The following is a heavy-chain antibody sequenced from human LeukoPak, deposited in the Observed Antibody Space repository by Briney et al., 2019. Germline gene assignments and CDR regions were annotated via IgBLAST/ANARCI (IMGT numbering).Heavy chain of an antibody. CDR2: ISYDGSNK. V-gene: IGHV3-30*18. D-gene: IGHD2-2*02. J-gene: IGHJ5*02. CDR3: AKDIVPAAIVGWFDP. CDR1: GFTFSSYG. Sequence: PGRSLRLSCAASGFTFSSYGMHWVRQAPGKGLEWVAVISYDGSNKYYADSVKGRFTISRDNSKNTLYQQMNSLRAEDTAVYYCAKDIVPAAIVGWFDPWGQGTLVTVSS.